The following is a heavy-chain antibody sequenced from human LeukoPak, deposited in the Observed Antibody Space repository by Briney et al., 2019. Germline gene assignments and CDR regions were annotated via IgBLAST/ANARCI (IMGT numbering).Heavy chain of an antibody. Sequence: PGGSLRLSCAASGFTFSSYSMNWVRQAPGKGLEWVSSISSSSSYIYYADSVKGRFTISRDNVKNSLYLQMNSLRAEDTAVYYCARELRVSNYGMDVWGQGTTVTVSS. CDR3: ARELRVSNYGMDV. V-gene: IGHV3-21*01. CDR2: ISSSSSYI. J-gene: IGHJ6*02. CDR1: GFTFSSYS.